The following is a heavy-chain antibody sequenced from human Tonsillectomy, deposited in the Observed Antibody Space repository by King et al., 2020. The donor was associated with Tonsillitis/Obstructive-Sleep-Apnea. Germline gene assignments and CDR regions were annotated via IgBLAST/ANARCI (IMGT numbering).Heavy chain of an antibody. Sequence: VQLQQSGPGLVKPSQTLSLTCAISGDSVSSNSAAWNWIRQSPSRGLEWLGRTYYRSKWYNDYAVSVKSRITINPDTSKNQFSLQLNSVTPEDTAVYYGASGGWYGNSSWSTSYYYMDVWGKGTTVTVSS. CDR1: GDSVSSNSAA. CDR3: ASGGWYGNSSWSTSYYYMDV. J-gene: IGHJ6*03. CDR2: TYYRSKWYN. V-gene: IGHV6-1*01. D-gene: IGHD6-13*01.